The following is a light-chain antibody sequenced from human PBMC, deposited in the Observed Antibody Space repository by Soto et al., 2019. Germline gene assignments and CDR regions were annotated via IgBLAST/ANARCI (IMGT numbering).Light chain of an antibody. Sequence: QSALTQPASVSESPGQSITISCTGTSSDVGGYDYVSWYQQHTGKAPKLMIYDVSNRPSGVSNRFSGSKSGNTASLTISGLQTEDEADYYCSSYTSSSTVIFGGGTKLTVL. CDR2: DVS. CDR3: SSYTSSSTVI. J-gene: IGLJ2*01. V-gene: IGLV2-14*01. CDR1: SSDVGGYDY.